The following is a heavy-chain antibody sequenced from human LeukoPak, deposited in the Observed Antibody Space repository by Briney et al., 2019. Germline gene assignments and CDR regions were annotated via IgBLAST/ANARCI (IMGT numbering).Heavy chain of an antibody. V-gene: IGHV4-61*02. CDR2: IYTSGST. D-gene: IGHD1-26*01. CDR1: GGSISSGYYY. Sequence: SETLSLTCTVSGGSISSGYYYWSWIRQPAGKGLEWIGRIYTSGSTSYNPSLNSRVTISIDTSKNQLSLKLSSVTVADTAVYYCARDLYNVGATGAFDIWGQGTMVTASA. J-gene: IGHJ3*02. CDR3: ARDLYNVGATGAFDI.